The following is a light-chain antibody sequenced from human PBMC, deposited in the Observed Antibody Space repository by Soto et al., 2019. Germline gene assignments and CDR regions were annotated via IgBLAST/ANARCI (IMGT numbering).Light chain of an antibody. V-gene: IGKV3-11*01. CDR2: DAS. CDR1: QSVSSY. Sequence: EIVLTQSPATLSLPPGERATLSCRASQSVSSYLAWYQQKPCQAPRLLIYDASNRATGIPARFSGSGSGTDSTLTISSLEPEDFAVYYCQQRSNWLITFGQGTRLEIK. J-gene: IGKJ5*01. CDR3: QQRSNWLIT.